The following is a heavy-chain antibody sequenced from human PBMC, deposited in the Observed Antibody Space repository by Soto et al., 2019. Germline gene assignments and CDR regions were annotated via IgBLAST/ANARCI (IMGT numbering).Heavy chain of an antibody. Sequence: QVQLVESGGGVVQPGRSLRVSCEASGFTFSSYGMHSFRQAPGKGLEWVAVIWFDGSNKFYADYVKGRFTISRDNAMNTVSLEMTSLRDEDSAADYCATTGPYWGQGTLVTVSS. CDR2: IWFDGSNK. J-gene: IGHJ4*02. CDR3: ATTGPY. V-gene: IGHV3-33*01. CDR1: GFTFSSYG.